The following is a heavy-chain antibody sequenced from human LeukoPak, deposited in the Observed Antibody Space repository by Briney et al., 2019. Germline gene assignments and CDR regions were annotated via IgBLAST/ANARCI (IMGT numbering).Heavy chain of an antibody. CDR2: ISGSSSYI. V-gene: IGHV3-21*01. D-gene: IGHD2-15*01. CDR3: GNQCSGGTCPEH. Sequence: GGSLRLSCTASGLTFSNYSLNWVRQAPGKGLEWVSFISGSSSYIYYADSVKGRFTISRDNAKNSVYLQMNSLRAEDSAVYFCGNQCSGGTCPEHWGQGTQVTVSS. J-gene: IGHJ1*01. CDR1: GLTFSNYS.